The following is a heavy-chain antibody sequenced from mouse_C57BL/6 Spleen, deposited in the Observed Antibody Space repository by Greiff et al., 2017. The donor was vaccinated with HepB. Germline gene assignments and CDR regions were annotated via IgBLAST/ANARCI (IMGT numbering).Heavy chain of an antibody. Sequence: EVKLVESGGGLVKPGGSLKLSCAASGFTFSDYGMHWVRQAPEKGLEWVAYISSGSSTIYYADTVKGRFTISRDNAKNTLFLQMTSLRSEDTAMYYCARNFPYYYGSSPWYFDVWGTGTTVTVSS. CDR1: GFTFSDYG. J-gene: IGHJ1*03. D-gene: IGHD1-1*01. CDR2: ISSGSSTI. CDR3: ARNFPYYYGSSPWYFDV. V-gene: IGHV5-17*01.